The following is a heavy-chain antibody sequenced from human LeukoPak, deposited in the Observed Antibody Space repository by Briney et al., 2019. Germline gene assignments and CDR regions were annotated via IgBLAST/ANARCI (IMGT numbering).Heavy chain of an antibody. J-gene: IGHJ4*02. CDR2: ISAYNGNT. V-gene: IGHV1-18*01. D-gene: IGHD3-9*01. Sequence: ASVKVSCKASGYTFTSYGISWVRQAPGQGLEWMGWISAYNGNTNYAQKFQGRVTMTRDTSTGTVYMELSSLRSEDTAVYYCARADDILTGYTPRFDYWGQGILVTVSS. CDR1: GYTFTSYG. CDR3: ARADDILTGYTPRFDY.